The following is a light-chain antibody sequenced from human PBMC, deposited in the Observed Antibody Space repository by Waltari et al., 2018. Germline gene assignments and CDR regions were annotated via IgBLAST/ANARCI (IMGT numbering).Light chain of an antibody. CDR2: WAS. Sequence: DIVMTQSPDSLAVSLGERATINCTSSQSVLYSSNNKNYLAWYPQKPGQPPKLLIYWASTRESGVPDRFSGSGSGTDFTLTISSLQAEDVAVYYCQQYYSTWTFGQGTKVEIK. V-gene: IGKV4-1*01. CDR1: QSVLYSSNNKNY. J-gene: IGKJ1*01. CDR3: QQYYSTWT.